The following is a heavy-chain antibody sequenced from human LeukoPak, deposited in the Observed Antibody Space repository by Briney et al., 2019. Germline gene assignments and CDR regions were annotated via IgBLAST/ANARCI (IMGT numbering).Heavy chain of an antibody. J-gene: IGHJ5*02. D-gene: IGHD6-13*01. Sequence: GGSLRLSCAASGFTFSSYWMHWVRQAPGKGLVWVSRINSDGSSTSYADSVKGRFTISRDNAKNTLYLQMNSPRAEDTAVYYCARDPAAENWFDPWGQGTLVTVSS. CDR2: INSDGSST. V-gene: IGHV3-74*01. CDR3: ARDPAAENWFDP. CDR1: GFTFSSYW.